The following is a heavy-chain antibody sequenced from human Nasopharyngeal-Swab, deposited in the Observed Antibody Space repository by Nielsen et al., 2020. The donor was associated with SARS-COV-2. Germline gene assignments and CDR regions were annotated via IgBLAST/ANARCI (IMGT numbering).Heavy chain of an antibody. CDR3: ARDSKVWGETLDY. D-gene: IGHD3-16*01. J-gene: IGHJ4*02. V-gene: IGHV3-33*01. CDR1: GFTFSSYG. Sequence: GASLKISCAASGFTFSSYGMHWVRQAPGKGLGWVGVIWYDGRNKYYADSVKGRFTISRENSKNTLYLQMSSLRAEDTAGYYLARDSKVWGETLDYWGQGTLVTVSS. CDR2: IWYDGRNK.